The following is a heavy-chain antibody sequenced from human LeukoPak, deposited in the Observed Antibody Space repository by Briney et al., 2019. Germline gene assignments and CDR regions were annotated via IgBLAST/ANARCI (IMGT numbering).Heavy chain of an antibody. Sequence: SETLSLTCTVSGDSISKYYWSWIRQPPRKGLEWIGYVYYSGNTDYNPSLKSRVTISIDTSKNQFSLKLNSVTAADSAIYYCARNYWGSNYFDSWGQGTLVTVPS. CDR1: GDSISKYY. J-gene: IGHJ4*02. D-gene: IGHD7-27*01. CDR3: ARNYWGSNYFDS. V-gene: IGHV4-59*01. CDR2: VYYSGNT.